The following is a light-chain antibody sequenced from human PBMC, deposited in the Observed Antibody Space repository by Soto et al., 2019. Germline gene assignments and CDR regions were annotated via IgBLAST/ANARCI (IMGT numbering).Light chain of an antibody. CDR3: QQYGSSPWN. J-gene: IGKJ1*01. CDR2: LAS. Sequence: EIVLTQSPGTLSLSPGERATLSCRASQSVTNNYLAWYQQKAGQAPRLLIYLASNRAAGTPDRFSGSGSGADFTLTINRLEPEDFAVYFCQQYGSSPWNFGQATKVDIK. V-gene: IGKV3-20*01. CDR1: QSVTNNY.